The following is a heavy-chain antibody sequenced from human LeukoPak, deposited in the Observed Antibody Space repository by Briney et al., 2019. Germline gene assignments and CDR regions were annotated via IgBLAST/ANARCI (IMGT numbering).Heavy chain of an antibody. D-gene: IGHD1-26*01. V-gene: IGHV1-18*01. CDR1: GYTFTSYG. CDR3: ARAGLWELPRYAFDI. Sequence: ASVKVSCKASGYTFTSYGISWVRQAPGQGLEWMGWISAYNGNTNYAQKLQGRVTMTTDTSTSTAYMELRSLRSDNTAVYYCARAGLWELPRYAFDIWGQGTMVTVSS. CDR2: ISAYNGNT. J-gene: IGHJ3*02.